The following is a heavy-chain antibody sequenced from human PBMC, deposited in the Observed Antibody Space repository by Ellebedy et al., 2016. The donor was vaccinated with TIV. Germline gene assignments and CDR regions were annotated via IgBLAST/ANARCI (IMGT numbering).Heavy chain of an antibody. CDR1: GYSFTSYR. D-gene: IGHD2-21*01. CDR3: ARPSSNWGEVAIVAY. Sequence: GESLKISXKVSGYSFTSYRIGWVRQMPGKGLEWMGIIYPGYSDTRYSPSFQCQVTISADKSITTAYLQWSSLKASDTAMYYCARPSSNWGEVAIVAYWGQGTLVTVSS. J-gene: IGHJ4*02. V-gene: IGHV5-51*01. CDR2: IYPGYSDT.